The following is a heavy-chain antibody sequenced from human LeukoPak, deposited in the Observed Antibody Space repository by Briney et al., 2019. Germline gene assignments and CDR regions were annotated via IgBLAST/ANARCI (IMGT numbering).Heavy chain of an antibody. Sequence: PGGSLRLSCAASGFTFSSYAMSWVRQAPGKGLEWVSAISGSGGSTYYADSVKGRFTISRDNSKNTLYLQMNSLRAEDTAVYYCAKDGPEYSYGSGGGYYYYYYGMDVWGQGTTVTVSS. CDR2: ISGSGGST. CDR1: GFTFSSYA. D-gene: IGHD5-18*01. J-gene: IGHJ6*02. CDR3: AKDGPEYSYGSGGGYYYYYYGMDV. V-gene: IGHV3-23*01.